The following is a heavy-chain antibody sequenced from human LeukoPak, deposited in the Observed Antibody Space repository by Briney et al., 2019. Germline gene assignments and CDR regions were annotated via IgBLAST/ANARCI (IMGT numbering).Heavy chain of an antibody. D-gene: IGHD3-10*01. V-gene: IGHV4-59*01. CDR2: IYYSGST. CDR3: ARGLYYYGSGSSPLDY. J-gene: IGHJ4*02. CDR1: GGPISRYY. Sequence: SETLSLTCTVSGGPISRYYWSWIRQPPGKGLEWMGYIYYSGSTNYNPSLKSRVTISVDTSKNQFSLKLSSVTAADTAVYYCARGLYYYGSGSSPLDYWGQGTLVTVSS.